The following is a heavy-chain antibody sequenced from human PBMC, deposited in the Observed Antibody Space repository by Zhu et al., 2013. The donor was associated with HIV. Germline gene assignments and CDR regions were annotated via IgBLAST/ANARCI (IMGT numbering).Heavy chain of an antibody. CDR2: VNPNSGAT. J-gene: IGHJ5*02. CDR1: AYTFTGHY. CDR3: TRAVVRTEAPRGWFDP. Sequence: QVQLMQSGAEVKEPGASVNISCKASAYTFTGHYLHWVRQAPGQGLEWVGWVNPNSGATNYAQKFQGRVTMTRDTSINTAHMELRRLRSDDTAIYFCTRAVVRTEAPRGWFDPWGQGPGHRL. D-gene: IGHD2-15*01. V-gene: IGHV1-2*02.